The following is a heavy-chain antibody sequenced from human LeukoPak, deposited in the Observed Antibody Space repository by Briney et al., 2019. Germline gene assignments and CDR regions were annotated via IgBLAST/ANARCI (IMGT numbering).Heavy chain of an antibody. CDR3: AKGGPLLWFGELLYGWGYFDY. CDR1: GFTFSSYS. J-gene: IGHJ4*02. Sequence: PGGSLRLSCAASGFTFSSYSMNWVRQAPGKGLEWVSAISGSGGSTYYADSVKGRFTISRDNSKNTLYLQMNSLRAEDTAVYYCAKGGPLLWFGELLYGWGYFDYWGQGTLVTVSS. D-gene: IGHD3-10*01. V-gene: IGHV3-23*01. CDR2: ISGSGGST.